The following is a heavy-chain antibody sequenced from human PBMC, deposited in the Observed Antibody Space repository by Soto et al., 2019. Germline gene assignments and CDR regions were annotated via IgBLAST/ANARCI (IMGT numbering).Heavy chain of an antibody. J-gene: IGHJ4*02. V-gene: IGHV3-74*01. CDR3: AVAVAGPTAIGY. D-gene: IGHD6-19*01. Sequence: EVQLVESGGGLVQPGGSLRLSCAASGFTFSSYWMHWVRQAPGKGLVWVSRINSDGSSTSYTDSVKGRFTISRDNAKNTLYLQMNSLRAEDTAVYYCAVAVAGPTAIGYWGQGTLVTVSS. CDR1: GFTFSSYW. CDR2: INSDGSST.